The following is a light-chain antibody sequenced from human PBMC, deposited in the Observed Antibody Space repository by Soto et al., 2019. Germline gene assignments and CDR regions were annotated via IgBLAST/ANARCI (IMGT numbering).Light chain of an antibody. V-gene: IGLV2-14*01. CDR1: SSDVGGYNH. CDR2: EVS. J-gene: IGLJ2*01. CDR3: SSYTTSTTRII. Sequence: QSALTQPASVSGSPGQSITISCTGSSSDVGGYNHVSWYQQHPGKAPKLMIYEVSNRPSGVSNRFSGSKSGNTASLTISGLQAEDEAGYYCSSYTTSTTRIIFGGGTKVTVL.